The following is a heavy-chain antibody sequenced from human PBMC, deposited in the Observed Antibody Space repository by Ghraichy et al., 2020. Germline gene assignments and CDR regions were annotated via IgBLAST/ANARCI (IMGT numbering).Heavy chain of an antibody. D-gene: IGHD2-2*01. J-gene: IGHJ6*02. Sequence: GGSLRLSCAASGFTFSSYWMSWVRQAPGKGLEWVANIKQDGSEKYYVDSVKGRFTISRDNAKNSLYLQMNSLRAEDTAVYYCARDCSSTSCYGSYYYGMDVWGPGTTVTVSS. CDR3: ARDCSSTSCYGSYYYGMDV. V-gene: IGHV3-7*01. CDR2: IKQDGSEK. CDR1: GFTFSSYW.